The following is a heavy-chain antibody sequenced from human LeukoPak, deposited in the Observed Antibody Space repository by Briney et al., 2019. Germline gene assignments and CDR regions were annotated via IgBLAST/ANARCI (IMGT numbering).Heavy chain of an antibody. CDR3: ARVPWYYDSSGLPFDP. CDR1: GYTFTGYY. D-gene: IGHD3-22*01. V-gene: IGHV1-2*06. Sequence: ASVKVSCKASGYTFTGYYMHWVRQAPGQGLEWMERINPNSGGTNYAQKFQGRVTMTRDTSISTAYMELSRLRSDDTAVYYCARVPWYYDSSGLPFDPWGQGTLVTVSS. CDR2: INPNSGGT. J-gene: IGHJ5*02.